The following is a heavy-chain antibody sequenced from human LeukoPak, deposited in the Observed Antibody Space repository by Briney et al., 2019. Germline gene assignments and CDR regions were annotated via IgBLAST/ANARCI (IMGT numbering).Heavy chain of an antibody. CDR1: GFTFSSYG. CDR2: ISHDGSNQ. CDR3: AKALYDSSGSYFDC. V-gene: IGHV3-30*18. J-gene: IGHJ4*02. Sequence: GGSLRLSCAASGFTFSSYGMHWVRQAPGKGLEWVAVISHDGSNQNYADSVKGRFTISRDNSKNTLYLQMDSLRAEDTAVYYCAKALYDSSGSYFDCWGQGTLVTVSS. D-gene: IGHD3-22*01.